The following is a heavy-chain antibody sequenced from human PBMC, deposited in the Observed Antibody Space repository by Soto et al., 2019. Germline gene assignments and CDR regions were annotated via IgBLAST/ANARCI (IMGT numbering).Heavy chain of an antibody. V-gene: IGHV3-23*01. CDR2: ISGSGGST. CDR3: AKDGHSGIVVVPAAILDV. Sequence: GGSLRLSCAASGVTFSSYAMSWVRQAPGKGLEWVSAISGSGGSTYYADSVKGRFTISRDNPKNTLYLQMNSLRAEDTAVYYSAKDGHSGIVVVPAAILDVWGKGTTVTAPQ. CDR1: GVTFSSYA. D-gene: IGHD2-2*01. J-gene: IGHJ6*04.